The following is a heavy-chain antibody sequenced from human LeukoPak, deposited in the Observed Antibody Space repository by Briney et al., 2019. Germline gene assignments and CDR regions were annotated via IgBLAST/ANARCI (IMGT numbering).Heavy chain of an antibody. V-gene: IGHV3-23*01. CDR3: VKEHVDRAFTRSFEI. J-gene: IGHJ3*02. Sequence: GGSLRLSCAASGFSFSTNPMSWVRQAPGKGLEWVSAISPDKTYYADSVKGRLTISGDNYKNTVDLHINSPRAEDTAIYYCVKEHVDRAFTRSFEIWGQGIVVTVSS. D-gene: IGHD3-3*02. CDR2: ISPDKT. CDR1: GFSFSTNP.